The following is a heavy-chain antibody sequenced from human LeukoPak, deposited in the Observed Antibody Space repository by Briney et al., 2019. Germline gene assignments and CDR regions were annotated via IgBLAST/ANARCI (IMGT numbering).Heavy chain of an antibody. CDR3: ARGGYDFWSGYLGGGPYYFDY. CDR1: GFTFSSYS. Sequence: GGSLRLSCAASGFTFSSYSMNWVRQAPGKGLEWVSYISSSSSTIHYADSVKGRFTISRDNAKNSLYLQMNSLRDEDTAVYYCARGGYDFWSGYLGGGPYYFDYWGQGTLVTVSS. V-gene: IGHV3-48*02. CDR2: ISSSSSTI. D-gene: IGHD3-3*01. J-gene: IGHJ4*02.